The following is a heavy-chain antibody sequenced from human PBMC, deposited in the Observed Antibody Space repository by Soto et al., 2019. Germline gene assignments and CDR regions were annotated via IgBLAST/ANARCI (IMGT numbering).Heavy chain of an antibody. D-gene: IGHD2-2*01. J-gene: IGHJ5*02. CDR3: ARACSSNSCYDVFDP. V-gene: IGHV4-4*07. CDR1: VGSIISYY. Sequence: SETLSLTCTFSVGSIISYYWSWIRQPAGKGLEWIGRIYTSGSTNYNPSLKSRVTMSVDTSKNQFSLKLSSVTAADTAVYYCARACSSNSCYDVFDPWGQGTLVTVSS. CDR2: IYTSGST.